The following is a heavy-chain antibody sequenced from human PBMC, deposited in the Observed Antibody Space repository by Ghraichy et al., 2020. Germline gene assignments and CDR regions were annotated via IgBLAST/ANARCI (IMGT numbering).Heavy chain of an antibody. V-gene: IGHV3-30*18. CDR2: ISADGNKK. Sequence: GESLNISCAASGFTFSTYGMGWVRQAPGKGLEWVAIISADGNKKYYADSVKGRFTISRDNSKNTLYLQINSLRAEDTAVYYCAKEEGVVTAHFDYWGQGTLVTVSS. D-gene: IGHD2-21*02. J-gene: IGHJ4*02. CDR1: GFTFSTYG. CDR3: AKEEGVVTAHFDY.